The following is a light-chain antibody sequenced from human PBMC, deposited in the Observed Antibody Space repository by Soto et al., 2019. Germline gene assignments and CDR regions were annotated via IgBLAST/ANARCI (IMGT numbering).Light chain of an antibody. CDR2: DAS. CDR1: QTVSSRY. J-gene: IGKJ5*01. V-gene: IGKV3-20*01. CDR3: RQHNSLPIT. Sequence: EIVLTQSPGTLSLSPGERATLSCRASQTVSSRYLAWYQQKPGQAPRLLIYDASSRATGVPDRFGGSGSGTDFTLTISSLQPEDSATYYCRQHNSLPITFGQGTRLEI.